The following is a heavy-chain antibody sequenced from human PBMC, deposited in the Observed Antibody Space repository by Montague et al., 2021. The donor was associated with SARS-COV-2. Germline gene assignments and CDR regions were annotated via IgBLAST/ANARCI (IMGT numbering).Heavy chain of an antibody. CDR3: ARRALGYCSGGSCYSGFDY. D-gene: IGHD2-15*01. J-gene: IGHJ4*02. CDR2: IYYSGST. CDR1: GFSLSTSGMC. Sequence: LVTPTQTLTLTCTFSGFSLSTSGMCVSWIRQPPGKGLEWIGYIYYSGSTNYSPSLKSRVTISVDTSKNQFSLKLSSVTAADTAVYYCARRALGYCSGGSCYSGFDYWGQGTLVTVSS. V-gene: IGHV4-61*08.